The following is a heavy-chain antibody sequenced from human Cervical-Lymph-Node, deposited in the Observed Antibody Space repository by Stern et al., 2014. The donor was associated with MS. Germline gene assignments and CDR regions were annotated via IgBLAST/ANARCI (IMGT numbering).Heavy chain of an antibody. CDR2: INPDNGDT. CDR3: ARQNSGMDV. Sequence: QVQLMQSGAEMQQPGASVKVSCKASGYTFTDYYMHWVRQAPGQGLEWMGWINPDNGDTDSLQKFQGRVTMTRDTSISTAYMEISRLKSDDAAIYYCARQNSGMDVWGQGTTVTVSS. V-gene: IGHV1-2*02. J-gene: IGHJ6*02. CDR1: GYTFTDYY.